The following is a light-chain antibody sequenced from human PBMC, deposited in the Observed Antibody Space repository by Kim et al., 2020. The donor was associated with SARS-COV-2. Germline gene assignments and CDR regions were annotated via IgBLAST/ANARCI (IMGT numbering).Light chain of an antibody. CDR1: QSVSSN. CDR2: GAS. CDR3: QQYNNWPPLT. V-gene: IGKV3-15*01. Sequence: SHGERATLSCRASQSVSSNLAWYQQKPGQAPRLLIYGASTRATGIPARFSGSGSGTEFTLTISSLQSEDFAVYYCQQYNNWPPLTFGGGTKVDIK. J-gene: IGKJ4*01.